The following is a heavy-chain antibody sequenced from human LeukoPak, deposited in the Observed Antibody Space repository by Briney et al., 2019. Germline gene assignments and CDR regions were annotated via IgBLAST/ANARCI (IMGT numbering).Heavy chain of an antibody. D-gene: IGHD3-3*01. Sequence: ASVKVSCKASGYTFTSYGISWVRQAPGQGLEWMGWISAYNGNTNYAQKLQGRVTMTTDTSTSTAYMELSSLRSEDTAVYYCAEYYDFWSGYPTWGQGTLVTVSS. CDR1: GYTFTSYG. CDR3: AEYYDFWSGYPT. J-gene: IGHJ4*02. CDR2: ISAYNGNT. V-gene: IGHV1-18*01.